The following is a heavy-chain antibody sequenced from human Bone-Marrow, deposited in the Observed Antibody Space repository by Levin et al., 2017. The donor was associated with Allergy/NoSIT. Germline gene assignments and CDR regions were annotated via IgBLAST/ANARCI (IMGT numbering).Heavy chain of an antibody. CDR2: IYAGDSDT. CDR1: GLTFGDYG. CDR3: ARPSADYQTMPVAFEA. Sequence: PGGSLRLSCTSSGLTFGDYGMTWFRQAPGKGLEWLGVIYAGDSDTRYSPSIQGHVTMSVDKSTKTAYLEWTSLKASDTAIYYCARPSADYQTMPVAFEAWGQGTMVTVSS. J-gene: IGHJ3*01. V-gene: IGHV5-51*01. D-gene: IGHD2-2*01.